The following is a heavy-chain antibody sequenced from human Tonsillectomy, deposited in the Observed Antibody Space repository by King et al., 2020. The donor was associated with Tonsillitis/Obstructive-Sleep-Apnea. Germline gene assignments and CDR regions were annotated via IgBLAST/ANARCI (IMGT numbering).Heavy chain of an antibody. Sequence: LVQSGGGLVKPGGSLRLSCAASGFTFSNAWMSWVRQAPGKGLEWVGRIKSKTDGGTTDYAAPVKGRFTISRDDSKNTLYLQMNSLKTEDTAVYYCTTYDFWSGYYTRDYYYYYMDVWGKGTTVTVSS. J-gene: IGHJ6*03. D-gene: IGHD3-3*01. CDR1: GFTFSNAW. CDR3: TTYDFWSGYYTRDYYYYYMDV. CDR2: IKSKTDGGTT. V-gene: IGHV3-15*01.